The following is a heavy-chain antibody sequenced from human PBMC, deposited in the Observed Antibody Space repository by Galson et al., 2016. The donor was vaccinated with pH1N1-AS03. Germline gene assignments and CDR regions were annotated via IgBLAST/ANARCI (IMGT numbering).Heavy chain of an antibody. CDR1: GDSIGTYY. J-gene: IGHJ5*02. D-gene: IGHD6-19*01. CDR3: VGHRTGGQWLAWLDP. Sequence: TLSLTCSVSGDSIGTYYWTWVRQLPGKGLEWIGYISDSGNSKYSPSLESRITVSVDTSKNQISMKMTSVTASDSAIYYCVGHRTGGQWLAWLDPWGQGTLVTVSS. CDR2: ISDSGNS. V-gene: IGHV4-59*08.